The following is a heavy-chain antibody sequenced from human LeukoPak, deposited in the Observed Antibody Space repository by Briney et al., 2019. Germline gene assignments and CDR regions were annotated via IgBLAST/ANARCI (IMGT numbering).Heavy chain of an antibody. V-gene: IGHV3-23*01. CDR3: ARIGGDSHVDY. Sequence: GGSLRLSCAASGFNFSSYAMSWVRQAPGKGREWVSGISGSGGRTYYADSVKGRFTISRDNSKNTMYVQMNSLRAEDTAVYYCARIGGDSHVDYWGQGTLVTVSS. CDR1: GFNFSSYA. D-gene: IGHD1-26*01. J-gene: IGHJ4*02. CDR2: ISGSGGRT.